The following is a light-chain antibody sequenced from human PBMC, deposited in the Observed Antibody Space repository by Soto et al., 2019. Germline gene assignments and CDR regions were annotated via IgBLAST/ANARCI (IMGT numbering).Light chain of an antibody. CDR3: QQYNNWPRGLT. Sequence: EIVMTQSPATLSVSPGERATLSCRASQSISNNLAWYQQKPGQAPRLLIFDASARATGIPARFSGSGSGTEFTLTISSLQSEDFAVYYCQQYNNWPRGLTFGGGTKVEIK. CDR2: DAS. J-gene: IGKJ4*01. CDR1: QSISNN. V-gene: IGKV3-15*01.